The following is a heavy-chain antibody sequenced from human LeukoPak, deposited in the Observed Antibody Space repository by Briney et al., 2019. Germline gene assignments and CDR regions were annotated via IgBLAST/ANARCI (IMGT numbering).Heavy chain of an antibody. CDR1: GGPFSGYY. D-gene: IGHD2-15*01. CDR3: ARVEMSRLRYCSGGSCYSGSNEYFQH. Sequence: SETLSLTCAVYGGPFSGYYWSWIRQPPGKGLEWLGEINHSGSTNYHPFLKSRVTISVGTSKNQFSLKLSSVTAADTAVYYCARVEMSRLRYCSGGSCYSGSNEYFQHWGQGTLVTVSS. CDR2: INHSGST. J-gene: IGHJ1*01. V-gene: IGHV4-34*01.